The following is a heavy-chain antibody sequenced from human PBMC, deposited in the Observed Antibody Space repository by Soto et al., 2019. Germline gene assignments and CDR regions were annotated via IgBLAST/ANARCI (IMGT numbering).Heavy chain of an antibody. CDR1: GGSISSGGYY. J-gene: IGHJ4*02. CDR2: IYYSGST. Sequence: QVQLQESGPGLVKPSQTLSLTCTVSGGSISSGGYYWSWIRQHPGKGLEWFGYIYYSGSTYHNPARRSGVTISVDTSKNQFSLKLSSVTAADTAVYYCARDEGYYYDSSGPLGYWGQGTLVTVSS. CDR3: ARDEGYYYDSSGPLGY. V-gene: IGHV4-31*03. D-gene: IGHD3-22*01.